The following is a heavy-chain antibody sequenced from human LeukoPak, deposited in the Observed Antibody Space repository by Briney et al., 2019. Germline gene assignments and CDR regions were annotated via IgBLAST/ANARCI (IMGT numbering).Heavy chain of an antibody. V-gene: IGHV3-9*01. D-gene: IGHD6-13*01. Sequence: PGGSLRLSCAASGFTFDDYAMHWVRQAPGKGLEWVSGISWNSGSIGYADSVKGRFTISRDNAKNSLYLQMNSLRAEDTALYYCAKDIGHSSSWLFDYWGQGTLVTVSS. CDR2: ISWNSGSI. J-gene: IGHJ4*02. CDR3: AKDIGHSSSWLFDY. CDR1: GFTFDDYA.